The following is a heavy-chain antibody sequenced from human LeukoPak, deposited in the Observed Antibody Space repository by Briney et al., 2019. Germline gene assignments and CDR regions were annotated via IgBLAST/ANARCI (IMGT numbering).Heavy chain of an antibody. CDR3: GKEPWEGSGYIHY. J-gene: IGHJ4*02. V-gene: IGHV3-23*01. D-gene: IGHD3-3*01. CDR2: ISGFGDRT. CDR1: GFIFSNYP. Sequence: GGSLRLSCAASGFIFSNYPMTLVRQAPGKGLEWVSAISGFGDRTVYADSVKGRFTISRDNSKSTLYLQMNSLKAEDTAIYYCGKEPWEGSGYIHYWGQGILVTVSS.